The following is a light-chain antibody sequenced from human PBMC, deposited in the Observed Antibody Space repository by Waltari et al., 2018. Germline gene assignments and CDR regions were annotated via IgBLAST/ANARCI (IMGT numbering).Light chain of an antibody. CDR3: MQALQTPLT. CDR2: LGS. J-gene: IGKJ4*01. V-gene: IGKV2-28*01. CDR1: QILLHVNGYNY. Sequence: DIVMTQSPLSLPVTPGEPASISCSPSQILLHVNGYNYLDWYLQKPGQSPQLLIYLGSNRASGVPDRFSGSGSGTDFTLKISRVEAEDVGVYYCMQALQTPLTFGGGTKVEIK.